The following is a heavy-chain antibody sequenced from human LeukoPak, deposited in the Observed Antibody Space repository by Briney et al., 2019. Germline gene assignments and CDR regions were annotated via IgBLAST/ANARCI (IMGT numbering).Heavy chain of an antibody. CDR2: IYYSGDT. CDR3: ARKDGDL. J-gene: IGHJ5*02. V-gene: IGHV4-59*08. CDR1: GGSISNYH. Sequence: SETLSLTCTVSGGSISNYHWSWIRQSPGKGLEWIGYIYYSGDTNYNPSLKSRLTISLDTSKNQVSLRRSSVTAADTAVYHCARKDGDLWGQGTLVTVSS.